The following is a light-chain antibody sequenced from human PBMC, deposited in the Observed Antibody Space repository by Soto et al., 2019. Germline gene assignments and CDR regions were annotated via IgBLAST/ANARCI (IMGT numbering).Light chain of an antibody. J-gene: IGKJ2*01. CDR3: QQYNNWPLYT. V-gene: IGKV3-15*01. Sequence: EIVMTQSPATLSVSPGERATLSCRASQSVSSDLAWYQQKPGQAPRHLIFRASTRATGFPARFSGSGSGTEFTLTISSLQSEDFAVYYCQQYNNWPLYTFGQGTKLEIK. CDR2: RAS. CDR1: QSVSSD.